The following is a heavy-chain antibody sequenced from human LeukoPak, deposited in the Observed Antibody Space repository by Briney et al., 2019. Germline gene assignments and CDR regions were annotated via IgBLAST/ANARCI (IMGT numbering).Heavy chain of an antibody. Sequence: SETLSLTCSVSGDSISTSDDDWTWIRQPPGKGLEWIGEINHSGSTNYNPSLKSRVTISVDTSKNQFSLKLSSVTAADTAVYYCARGRGAAVDYWGQGTLVTVSS. CDR1: GDSISTSDDD. D-gene: IGHD6-13*01. V-gene: IGHV4-34*01. CDR2: INHSGST. CDR3: ARGRGAAVDY. J-gene: IGHJ4*02.